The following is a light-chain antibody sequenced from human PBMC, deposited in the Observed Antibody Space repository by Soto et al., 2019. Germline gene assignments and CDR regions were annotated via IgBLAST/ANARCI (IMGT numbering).Light chain of an antibody. Sequence: DIQMTQSPSSLSASVGDRVTITCSASQSISSSLNWYQQKPGKAPKLLIYASSSLQSGFPSRFTGSGSGTDFTLTISSLQPEDFATYYCQQSNSIPHTFGQGTKLEIK. CDR3: QQSNSIPHT. CDR1: QSISSS. J-gene: IGKJ2*01. V-gene: IGKV1-39*01. CDR2: ASS.